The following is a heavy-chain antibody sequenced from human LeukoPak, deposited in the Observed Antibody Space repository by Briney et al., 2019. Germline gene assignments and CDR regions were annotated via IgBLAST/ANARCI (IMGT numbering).Heavy chain of an antibody. V-gene: IGHV4-39*01. CDR3: TCGYYSRGDY. Sequence: SETLSLTCNVSGGSISSSSYYWGWTRQPAGKGLEWVGTIYYSGNTYYNPSLKSRATISVDTSKNQFSLKLTSVTAADTAVYYCTCGYYSRGDYWGQGTLVTVSS. CDR1: GGSISSSSYY. J-gene: IGHJ4*02. D-gene: IGHD3-22*01. CDR2: IYYSGNT.